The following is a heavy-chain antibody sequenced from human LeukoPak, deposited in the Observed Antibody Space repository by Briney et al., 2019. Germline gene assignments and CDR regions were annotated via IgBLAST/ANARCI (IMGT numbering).Heavy chain of an antibody. CDR1: GGSISSTSYY. Sequence: ETLSLTCAVSGGSISSTSYYWAWLRQPPGRGVEWVGTIYYSGSTYHNPSLKSRVTLSVDTSRNQFSLRLSSVDAADTAVYYCAKAGVRYFDSSGLYAFDFWGQGTTVTVSS. CDR2: IYYSGST. D-gene: IGHD3-22*01. CDR3: AKAGVRYFDSSGLYAFDF. J-gene: IGHJ3*01. V-gene: IGHV4-39*01.